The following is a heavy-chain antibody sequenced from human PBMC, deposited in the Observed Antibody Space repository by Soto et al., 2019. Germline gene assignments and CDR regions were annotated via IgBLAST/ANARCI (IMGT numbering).Heavy chain of an antibody. CDR2: IWYDGTQK. CDR1: GFTFNTYS. V-gene: IGHV3-33*01. D-gene: IGHD4-17*01. J-gene: IGHJ4*02. CDR3: ARAGGTTVTGLWHFDS. Sequence: QVQLEESGGGVVQPGRSLRLSCEASGFTFNTYSMHWVRQPPGKGLEWLAAIWYDGTQKYYADSVKGRFIISRDNSKKTLYLEMKRLRAEETAVYYCARAGGTTVTGLWHFDSWGQGTLVTVSS.